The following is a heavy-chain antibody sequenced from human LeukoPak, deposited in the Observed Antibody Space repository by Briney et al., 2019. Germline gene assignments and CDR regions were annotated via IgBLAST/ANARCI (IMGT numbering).Heavy chain of an antibody. CDR3: AKELRFLEGFFDY. D-gene: IGHD3-3*01. J-gene: IGHJ4*02. CDR2: IRYDGSNK. CDR1: GFTFSSYG. Sequence: GGSLRLSCAASGFTFSSYGMHWVRLAPGKGLEWVAFIRYDGSNKYYADSVKGRFTISRDNSKNTLYLQMNSLRAEDTAVYYCAKELRFLEGFFDYWGQGTLVTVSS. V-gene: IGHV3-30*02.